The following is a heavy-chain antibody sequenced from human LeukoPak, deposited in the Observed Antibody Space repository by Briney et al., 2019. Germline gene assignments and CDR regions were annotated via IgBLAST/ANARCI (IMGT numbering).Heavy chain of an antibody. CDR3: ARDPTTVVTYFDY. Sequence: GGSLRLSCAASGFTFDDYAMHWVRQAPGKGLEWVSGISWNSGSIGYADSVKGRFTISRDNAKNTLYLQMNSLRAEDTAVYYCARDPTTVVTYFDYWGQGTLVTVSS. CDR1: GFTFDDYA. V-gene: IGHV3-9*01. CDR2: ISWNSGSI. J-gene: IGHJ4*02. D-gene: IGHD4-23*01.